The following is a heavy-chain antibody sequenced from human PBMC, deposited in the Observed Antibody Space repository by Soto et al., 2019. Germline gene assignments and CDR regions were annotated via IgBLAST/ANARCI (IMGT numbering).Heavy chain of an antibody. D-gene: IGHD5-18*01. J-gene: IGHJ4*02. V-gene: IGHV3-15*07. Sequence: EVQLVESGGGLVKPGGSLRLSCAASGFTISNAWMSWVRQAPGMGLEWVGRIKTKTEGGTTDHAAPVRDRFTISTDDSKNTLYLQMNSLKTEDTAVYYCTRFPRGYSYVDCWGQGTLVTVSS. CDR2: IKTKTEGGTT. CDR3: TRFPRGYSYVDC. CDR1: GFTISNAW.